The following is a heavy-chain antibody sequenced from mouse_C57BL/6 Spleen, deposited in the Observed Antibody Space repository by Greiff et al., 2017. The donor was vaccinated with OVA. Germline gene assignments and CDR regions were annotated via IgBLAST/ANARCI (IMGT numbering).Heavy chain of an antibody. CDR1: GYTFTSYW. CDR3: AIIDDGYYKFAY. Sequence: QVHVKQPGAELVKPGASVKVSCKASGYTFTSYWMHWVKQRPGQGLEWIGRIHPSDSDTNYNQKFKGKATLTVDKSSSTAYMQLSSLTSEDSAVYYCAIIDDGYYKFAYWGQGTLVTVSA. CDR2: IHPSDSDT. J-gene: IGHJ3*01. D-gene: IGHD2-3*01. V-gene: IGHV1-74*01.